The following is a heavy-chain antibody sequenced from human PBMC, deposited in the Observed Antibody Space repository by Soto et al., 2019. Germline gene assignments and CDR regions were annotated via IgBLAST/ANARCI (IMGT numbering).Heavy chain of an antibody. J-gene: IGHJ6*02. D-gene: IGHD1-26*01. Sequence: QVQLVESGGGVVQPGRSLRLSCAASGFTFSSYGMHWVRQAPGKGLEWVAVISYDGSNKYYADSVKGRFTISRDNSKNTLYLQMNSLRAEDTAVYYCAKGRSPYYYYGMDVWGQGTTVTVSS. CDR3: AKGRSPYYYYGMDV. CDR2: ISYDGSNK. CDR1: GFTFSSYG. V-gene: IGHV3-30*18.